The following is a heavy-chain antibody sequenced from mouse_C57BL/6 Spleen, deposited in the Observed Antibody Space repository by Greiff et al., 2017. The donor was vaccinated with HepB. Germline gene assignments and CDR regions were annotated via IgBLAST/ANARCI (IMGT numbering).Heavy chain of an antibody. Sequence: EVHLVESGGGLVKPGGSLKLSCAASGFTFSSYAMSWVRQTPEKRLEWVATISDGGSYTYYPDNVKGRFTISRDNAKNNLYLQMSHLKYEDTAMYYCARGGSTMVTTGFADWGQGTLVTVSA. V-gene: IGHV5-4*01. CDR2: ISDGGSYT. J-gene: IGHJ3*01. D-gene: IGHD2-1*01. CDR1: GFTFSSYA. CDR3: ARGGSTMVTTGFAD.